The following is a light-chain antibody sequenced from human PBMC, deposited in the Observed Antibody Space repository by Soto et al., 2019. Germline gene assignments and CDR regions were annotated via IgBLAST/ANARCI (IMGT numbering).Light chain of an antibody. Sequence: DIQMTQSPSTLSASVGDRVTITCRASQSIGRWLAWYQQKPGRAPNLLLYKASSLQSGVPSRFSGSGSGTEFTLTITSLQPDDFATDYGQQDDNSAPTFGQGTKLEIK. J-gene: IGKJ2*01. V-gene: IGKV1-5*03. CDR3: QQDDNSAPT. CDR2: KAS. CDR1: QSIGRW.